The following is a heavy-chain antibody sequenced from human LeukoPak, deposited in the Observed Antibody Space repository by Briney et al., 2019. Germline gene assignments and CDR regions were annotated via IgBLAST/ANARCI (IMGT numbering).Heavy chain of an antibody. CDR3: AINWNFDY. V-gene: IGHV3-21*04. CDR1: GFTFSSYS. Sequence: GGSLRLSCAASGFTFSSYSMNWVRQASGKGLEWVSSISSSSSYIYYADSVKGRFTISRDNAKNSLYLQMNSLRADDTAVYYCAINWNFDYWGQGTLVTVSS. D-gene: IGHD1-1*01. J-gene: IGHJ4*02. CDR2: ISSSSSYI.